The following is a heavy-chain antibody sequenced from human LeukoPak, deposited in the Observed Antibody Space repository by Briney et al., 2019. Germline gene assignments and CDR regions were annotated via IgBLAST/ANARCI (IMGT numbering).Heavy chain of an antibody. V-gene: IGHV1-69*01. CDR3: ARDREYIGIFDY. CDR2: IIPIFGTA. D-gene: IGHD2/OR15-2a*01. Sequence: EASVKVSCKASGGTFSSYAISWVRQAPGQGLEWMGGIIPIFGTANYAQKFQGRVTITADESTSTAYMELSSLRSEDTAVYYCARDREYIGIFDYWGQGTLVTVSS. CDR1: GGTFSSYA. J-gene: IGHJ4*02.